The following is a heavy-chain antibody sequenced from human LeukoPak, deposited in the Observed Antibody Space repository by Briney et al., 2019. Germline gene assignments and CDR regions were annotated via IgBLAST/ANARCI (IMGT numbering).Heavy chain of an antibody. J-gene: IGHJ4*02. CDR2: ISSSSSYI. CDR1: GFTFSSYS. V-gene: IGHV3-21*04. D-gene: IGHD3-22*01. Sequence: GGSLRLSCEASGFTFSSYSMNWVRQAPGKGLEWVSSISSSSSYIYYADSVKGRFTISRDNAKNSLYLQMNSLRAEDTAVYYCARAQAPYYYDSSGYYYDWGQGTLVTVSS. CDR3: ARAQAPYYYDSSGYYYD.